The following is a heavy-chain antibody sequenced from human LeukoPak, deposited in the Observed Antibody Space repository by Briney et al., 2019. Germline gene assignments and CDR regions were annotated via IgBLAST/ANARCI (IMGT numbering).Heavy chain of an antibody. CDR3: AIGTLTNKRGSGYNWFDP. CDR1: GGSFSGYY. CDR2: INHSGST. V-gene: IGHV4-34*01. J-gene: IGHJ5*02. Sequence: SETLSLTCAVYGGSFSGYYWSWIRQPPGKGLEWIGEINHSGSTNYNPSLKSRVTISVDTSKNRFSLKLSSVTAADTAVYYCAIGTLTNKRGSGYNWFDPWGQGTLVTVSS. D-gene: IGHD6-19*01.